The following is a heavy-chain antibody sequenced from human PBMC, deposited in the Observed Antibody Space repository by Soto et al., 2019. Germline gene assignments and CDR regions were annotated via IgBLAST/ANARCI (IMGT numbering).Heavy chain of an antibody. V-gene: IGHV1-8*01. Sequence: GASVKVSCKASGYTFTSYDINWVRQATGQGLEWMGWMNPNSGNTGYAQKFQGRVTMTRNTSISTAFLEVRSLTSDDSGTYFCAATGGHYFGLDVWGQGTTVTVSS. D-gene: IGHD2-8*02. CDR3: AATGGHYFGLDV. J-gene: IGHJ6*02. CDR1: GYTFTSYD. CDR2: MNPNSGNT.